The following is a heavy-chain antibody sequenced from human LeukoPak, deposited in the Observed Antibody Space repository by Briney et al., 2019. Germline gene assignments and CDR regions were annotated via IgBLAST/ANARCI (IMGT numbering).Heavy chain of an antibody. CDR2: ISSSGSNI. CDR1: GFTFSDYY. V-gene: IGHV3-11*04. Sequence: GGSLRLSCAASGFTFSDYYMSWIRQAPGKGLEWVAYISSSGSNIYYADSVKGRFTISRDNAKNSLYLQMNSLRAEDTAVYYCARDSGYSAAFDIWGQGTMVTVSS. J-gene: IGHJ3*02. D-gene: IGHD2-15*01. CDR3: ARDSGYSAAFDI.